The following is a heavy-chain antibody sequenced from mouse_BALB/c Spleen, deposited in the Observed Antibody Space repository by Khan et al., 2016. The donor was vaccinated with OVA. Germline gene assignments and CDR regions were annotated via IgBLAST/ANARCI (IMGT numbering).Heavy chain of an antibody. D-gene: IGHD6-1*01. J-gene: IGHJ2*01. CDR3: ARRQRLDY. Sequence: EVQLVESGGGLVQPGGSRKLSCAASGFTFSSFGMHWVRQAPEKGLEWVAYISSGSSTIYYADTVKGRFTISRDNPTNTLFLQMTSLRSEDTAMYYCARRQRLDYWGQGTTLTVSS. CDR1: GFTFSSFG. CDR2: ISSGSSTI. V-gene: IGHV5-17*02.